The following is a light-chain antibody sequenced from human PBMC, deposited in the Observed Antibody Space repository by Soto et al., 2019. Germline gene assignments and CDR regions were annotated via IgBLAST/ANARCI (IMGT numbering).Light chain of an antibody. J-gene: IGLJ2*01. CDR1: SSNIGSNT. V-gene: IGLV1-44*01. CDR3: ASWHDSLYGPV. Sequence: QSVLTQPPSASGTPGQTITIFCSGSSSNIGSNTVSWYQQLPGTAPRLIIYYDYRRPAGVPDRFSGSKSGTSASLAISGLQSEDEADYYCASWHDSLYGPVFGGGTKLTVL. CDR2: YDY.